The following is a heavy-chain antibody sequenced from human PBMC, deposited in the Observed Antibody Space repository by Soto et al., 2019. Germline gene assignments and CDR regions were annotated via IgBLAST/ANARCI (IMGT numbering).Heavy chain of an antibody. CDR3: AFSTTSH. Sequence: GGSLRPSCAASGFTFSSYGMHRVRQAPGKGLEWVAVISYDGSNKYYADSVKGRFTISRDNSKNTLYLQMNSLRAEDTAVYYCAFSTTSHWGQGTLVTVSS. J-gene: IGHJ4*02. V-gene: IGHV3-30*03. D-gene: IGHD4-4*01. CDR1: GFTFSSYG. CDR2: ISYDGSNK.